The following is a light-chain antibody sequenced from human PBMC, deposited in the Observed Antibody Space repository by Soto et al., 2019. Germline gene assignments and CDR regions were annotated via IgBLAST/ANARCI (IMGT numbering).Light chain of an antibody. J-gene: IGLJ2*01. Sequence: QSALTQPRSVSGSPGQSVTISCTGSSSDVGAYNYVSWYQQHPGKAPKLMIYDVTKRPSGVPDRFSGSKSGNTASLTISGLHADDEADYYCCSYAGSYIFVFGGGTKLTVL. CDR3: CSYAGSYIFV. CDR2: DVT. CDR1: SSDVGAYNY. V-gene: IGLV2-11*01.